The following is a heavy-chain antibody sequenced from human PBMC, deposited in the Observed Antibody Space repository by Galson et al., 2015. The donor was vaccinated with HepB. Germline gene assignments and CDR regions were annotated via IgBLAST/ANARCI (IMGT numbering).Heavy chain of an antibody. CDR1: GGTFSSYS. D-gene: IGHD6-19*01. Sequence: SCKASGGTFSSYSMNWVRQAPGKGLEWVSSISSSNSYIYYADSVKGRFTISRDNAKNSLYLQMNSLRAEDTAVYYCARDRGIAVAGFDYWGQGTLVTVSS. J-gene: IGHJ4*02. CDR3: ARDRGIAVAGFDY. CDR2: ISSSNSYI. V-gene: IGHV3-21*01.